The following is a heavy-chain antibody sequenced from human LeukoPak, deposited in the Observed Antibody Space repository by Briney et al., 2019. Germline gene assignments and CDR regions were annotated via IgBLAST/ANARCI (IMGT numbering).Heavy chain of an antibody. CDR1: GFTFSSYG. Sequence: GRSLRLSCAASGFTFSSYGIHWVRQAPGKGLEWVAVISYDGSNKYYADSVKGRFTISRDNSKNTLYLQMNSLRAEDTAVYYCARDRRRLPYSSSPDYWGQGTLVTVSS. D-gene: IGHD6-6*01. CDR2: ISYDGSNK. V-gene: IGHV3-30*06. J-gene: IGHJ4*02. CDR3: ARDRRRLPYSSSPDY.